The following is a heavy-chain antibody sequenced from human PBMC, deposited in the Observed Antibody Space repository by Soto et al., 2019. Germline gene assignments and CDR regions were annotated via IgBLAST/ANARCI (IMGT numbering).Heavy chain of an antibody. Sequence: SETLSLTCAVYVGSFSGYYWSWIRQPPGKGLEWIGEINHSGSTNYNPSLKSRVTISVDTSKNQFSLKLSSVTAADTAVYYCAGGIFGVVITNYYYYYMDVWGKGTTVTV. J-gene: IGHJ6*03. CDR2: INHSGST. CDR1: VGSFSGYY. CDR3: AGGIFGVVITNYYYYYMDV. V-gene: IGHV4-34*01. D-gene: IGHD3-3*01.